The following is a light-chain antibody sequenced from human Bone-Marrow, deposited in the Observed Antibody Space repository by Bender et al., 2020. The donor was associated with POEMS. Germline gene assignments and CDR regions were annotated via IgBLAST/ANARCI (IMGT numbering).Light chain of an antibody. CDR3: CSYADNSVWV. V-gene: IGLV2-23*02. CDR2: DVS. CDR1: SSNVGSYNR. J-gene: IGLJ3*02. Sequence: QSALTQPASVSGSPGQSITISCTGSSSNVGSYNRVSWFQRHPGKAPKLMIYDVSNRPSGVSSRFSGSKSDNTASLTISGLQAEDEADFYCCSYADNSVWVFGGGTKLTVL.